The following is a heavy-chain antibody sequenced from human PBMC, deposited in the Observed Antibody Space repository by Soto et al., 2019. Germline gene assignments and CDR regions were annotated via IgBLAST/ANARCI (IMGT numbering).Heavy chain of an antibody. CDR1: GYTFTNYG. CDR2: ISGYSGYT. V-gene: IGHV1-18*01. J-gene: IGHJ6*02. CDR3: ARVGVVVAATAWTTDV. Sequence: ASVKVSCKALGYTFTNYGINWVRQAPGQGLEWMGWISGYSGYTNYAEKLQGRVTVTKDTSTSTAYLDLRSLRAEDTAVYYCARVGVVVAATAWTTDVWGQGTTVTVSS. D-gene: IGHD2-15*01.